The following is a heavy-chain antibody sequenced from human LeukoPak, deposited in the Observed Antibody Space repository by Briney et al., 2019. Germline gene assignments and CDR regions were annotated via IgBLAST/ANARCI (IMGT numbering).Heavy chain of an antibody. Sequence: SETLSLTCTVSGGSISSYYWSWIRQPPGKGLEWIGYIYYSGSTNYNPSLKSRVTISVDTSKNQFSLKLSSLTAADTAVYYCARDAGDGYNYLSQGSLVTVSS. D-gene: IGHD5-24*01. CDR2: IYYSGST. V-gene: IGHV4-59*01. CDR1: GGSISSYY. J-gene: IGHJ4*02. CDR3: ARDAGDGYNY.